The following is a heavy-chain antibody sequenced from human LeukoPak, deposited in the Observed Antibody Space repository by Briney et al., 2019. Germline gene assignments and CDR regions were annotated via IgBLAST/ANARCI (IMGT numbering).Heavy chain of an antibody. J-gene: IGHJ4*02. CDR3: ARGGPPFRDIGDY. CDR1: GYTFTSYY. V-gene: IGHV1-46*01. CDR2: INPSGGST. Sequence: ASVKVSCKASGYTFTSYYMHWVRQAPGQGPEWMGIINPSGGSTSYAQKFQGRVTMTRDMSTSTVYMELSSLRSEDAAVYYCARGGPPFRDIGDYWGQGTLVTVSS. D-gene: IGHD2-15*01.